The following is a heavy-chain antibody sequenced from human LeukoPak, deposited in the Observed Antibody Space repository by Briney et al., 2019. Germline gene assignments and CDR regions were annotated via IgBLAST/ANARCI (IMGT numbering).Heavy chain of an antibody. CDR1: GGSISSYY. D-gene: IGHD1-26*01. J-gene: IGHJ4*02. CDR3: ARRRRLGPSLDC. CDR2: VYYSGTT. Sequence: SETLSLTCTVSGGSISSYYWDWIRQPPGKGLEWIGSVYYSGTTYYNTSFKSRITISVDTSKTVLSLKLTSVTAADTAVYFCARRRRLGPSLDCWGQGTLVAVSS. V-gene: IGHV4-59*05.